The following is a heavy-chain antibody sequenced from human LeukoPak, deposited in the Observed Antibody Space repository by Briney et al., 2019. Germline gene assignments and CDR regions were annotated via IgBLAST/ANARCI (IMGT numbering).Heavy chain of an antibody. Sequence: SETLSLTCTVSGGSISSGGYYWNWIRQPPGRGLEWIGYIHHSGITYYNPSLKSRVTLSVDGSKNQFSLNLSSVTAADTAMYYYATSGGAGTRVDYWGQGTLVTVSS. J-gene: IGHJ4*02. CDR3: ATSGGAGTRVDY. V-gene: IGHV4-30-2*01. D-gene: IGHD1-14*01. CDR2: IHHSGIT. CDR1: GGSISSGGYY.